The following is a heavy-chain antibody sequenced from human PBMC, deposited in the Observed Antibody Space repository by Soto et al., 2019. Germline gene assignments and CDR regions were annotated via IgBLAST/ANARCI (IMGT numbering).Heavy chain of an antibody. J-gene: IGHJ4*02. V-gene: IGHV2-26*01. CDR1: GLSLSNTRMG. CDR3: ASSFTVPAAIGY. Sequence: SGPTLVNPPETLTLTCTVSGLSLSNTRMGVSWIRQPPGKALEWLAHIFSNDEKSYSTSLKSRLTISKDTSKSQVVLTMTNMDPEDTAVYYCASSFTVPAAIGYWGQGTLVTVSS. D-gene: IGHD2-2*02. CDR2: IFSNDEK.